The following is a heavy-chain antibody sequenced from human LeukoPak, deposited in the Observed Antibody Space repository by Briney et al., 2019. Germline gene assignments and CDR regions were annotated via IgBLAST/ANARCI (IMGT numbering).Heavy chain of an antibody. CDR1: GGSISSGSYY. J-gene: IGHJ5*02. D-gene: IGHD3-9*01. CDR3: ARDHGTYDILTGYYNWFDP. Sequence: SETLSLTCTVSGGSISSGSYYWRWLRQPAGKGLEWLGRIYTSGSTNYNPSLKSRVTISVDTSKNQFSLKLSSVTAADTAVYYCARDHGTYDILTGYYNWFDPWGQGTLVTVSS. CDR2: IYTSGST. V-gene: IGHV4-61*02.